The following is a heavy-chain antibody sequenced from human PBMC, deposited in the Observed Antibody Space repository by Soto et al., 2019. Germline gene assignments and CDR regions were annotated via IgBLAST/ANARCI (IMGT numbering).Heavy chain of an antibody. CDR1: GGSISTGGYY. CDR2: IYYSGST. D-gene: IGHD4-17*01. Sequence: QVQLQESGPGLVKPSQTLSLTCTVSGGSISTGGYYWTWIRQHPGKGLEWIGYIYYSGSTYYNPSLKSRVTISVDTSKNQFSLELSSVTAADTAVYYWARGLSVTLFDNWGQGTLVTVSS. J-gene: IGHJ4*02. CDR3: ARGLSVTLFDN. V-gene: IGHV4-31*03.